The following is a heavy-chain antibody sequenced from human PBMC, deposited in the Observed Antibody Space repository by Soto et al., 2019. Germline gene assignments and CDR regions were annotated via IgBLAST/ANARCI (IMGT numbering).Heavy chain of an antibody. CDR1: GYTFTSYY. V-gene: IGHV1-46*01. CDR2: INPSGGST. D-gene: IGHD3-22*01. CDR3: AGAIWQDDSSGSCWVS. J-gene: IGHJ5*02. Sequence: QVQLVQSGAEVKKPGASVKVSCKASGYTFTSYYMHWVRQAPGQGLEWMGIINPSGGSTSYAQKYQGIVNMTRDTSTSKVYVELSSARAEDTAVYYCAGAIWQDDSSGSCWVSWGQGTLVTVAA.